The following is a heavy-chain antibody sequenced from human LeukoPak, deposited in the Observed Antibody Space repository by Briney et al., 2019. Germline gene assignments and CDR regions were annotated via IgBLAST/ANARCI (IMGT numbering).Heavy chain of an antibody. V-gene: IGHV1-69*13. CDR3: ASIYGSGSYYLDY. J-gene: IGHJ4*02. CDR1: GGTFSSYA. CDR2: IIPIFGTA. D-gene: IGHD3-10*01. Sequence: SVKVSCKASGGTFSSYAISWVRQAPGQGLEWMGGIIPIFGTANYAQKFQGRVTITADESTSTAYMELCSLRSEDTAVYYCASIYGSGSYYLDYWGQGTLVTVSS.